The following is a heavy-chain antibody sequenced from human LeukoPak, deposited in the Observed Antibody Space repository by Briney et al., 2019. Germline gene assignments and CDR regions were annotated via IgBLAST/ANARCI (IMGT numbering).Heavy chain of an antibody. CDR3: AKSPYSSSTDYFDY. Sequence: GSLRLSCAASGFTFDDYGISWVRQAPGKGLEWVSGISWNGGSTGYVDSVKGRFTISRDNAKNTLYLQMNSLRAKDTAVYYCAKSPYSSSTDYFDYWGQGTLVTVSS. CDR1: GFTFDDYG. J-gene: IGHJ4*02. CDR2: ISWNGGST. D-gene: IGHD6-6*01. V-gene: IGHV3-20*04.